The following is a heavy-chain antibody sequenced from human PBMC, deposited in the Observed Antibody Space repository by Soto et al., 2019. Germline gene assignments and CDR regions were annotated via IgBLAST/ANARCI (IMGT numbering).Heavy chain of an antibody. J-gene: IGHJ4*02. D-gene: IGHD6-13*01. V-gene: IGHV1-69*12. CDR1: GGTFSSYA. Sequence: QVQLVQSGAEVKKPGSSVKVSCKASGGTFSSYAISWVRQAPGQGLEWMGGIIPIFGTANYAQKFQGRVTITADESTSTAYMERSSLRSEDTAVYYCARVAQIAAPRRSYFDYWGQGTLVTVSS. CDR2: IIPIFGTA. CDR3: ARVAQIAAPRRSYFDY.